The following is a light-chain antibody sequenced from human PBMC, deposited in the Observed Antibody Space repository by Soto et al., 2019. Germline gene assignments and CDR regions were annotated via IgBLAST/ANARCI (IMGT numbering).Light chain of an antibody. CDR2: GAS. V-gene: IGKV3D-15*01. CDR1: QSINSN. Sequence: EIVLTQSPATLSVSPGERSTLSCRASQSINSNLAWYQQKPGQAPRLLIHGASTSATGILARFSGSGFGTEFTLTISSLQPEDFAVYSCQQYHNWPLTFGGGTKVEIK. CDR3: QQYHNWPLT. J-gene: IGKJ4*01.